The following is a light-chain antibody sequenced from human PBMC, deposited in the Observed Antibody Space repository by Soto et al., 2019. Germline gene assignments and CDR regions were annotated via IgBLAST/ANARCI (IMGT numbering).Light chain of an antibody. CDR1: QSVSSSY. J-gene: IGKJ1*01. CDR3: QHFGSSRT. Sequence: EVVLTQSPGTLSLSPGERATLSCRASQSVSSSYLAWYQQKPGQAPRLLIFGTSNRATGIPDRFSGSGSGTDFTLTISRLVPEDFAVYYCQHFGSSRTFGQGTKVEIK. CDR2: GTS. V-gene: IGKV3-20*01.